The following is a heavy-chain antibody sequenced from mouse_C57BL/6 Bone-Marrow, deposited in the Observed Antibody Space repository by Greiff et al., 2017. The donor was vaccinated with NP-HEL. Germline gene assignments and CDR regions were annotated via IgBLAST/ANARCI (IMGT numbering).Heavy chain of an antibody. J-gene: IGHJ1*03. CDR2: IYPRSGNS. Sequence: QVQLQQSGAELARPGASVKLSCKASGYTFTSYGISWVKQRTGQGLEWIGEIYPRSGNSYYNETFKGKATLTADKSSSTAYMELRRLTSEDSAVYFCASPNYYGSSHWYFDVWGTGTTVTVSS. D-gene: IGHD1-1*01. CDR3: ASPNYYGSSHWYFDV. V-gene: IGHV1-81*01. CDR1: GYTFTSYG.